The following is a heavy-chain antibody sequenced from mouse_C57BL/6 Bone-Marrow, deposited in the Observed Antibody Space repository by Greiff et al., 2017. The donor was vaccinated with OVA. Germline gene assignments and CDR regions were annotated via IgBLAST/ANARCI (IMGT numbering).Heavy chain of an antibody. V-gene: IGHV1-77*01. CDR2: IGPGSGST. Sequence: QVQLQQSGAELVKPGASVKISCKASGYTFTDYYINWVKQRPGQGLVWIGKIGPGSGSTYYNEKFKGTAPLSADKSSSTAYMQLSILTSEDSAVYFCARWGYYAYWGQGTLVTVSA. CDR1: GYTFTDYY. J-gene: IGHJ3*01. CDR3: ARWGYYAY. D-gene: IGHD1-1*01.